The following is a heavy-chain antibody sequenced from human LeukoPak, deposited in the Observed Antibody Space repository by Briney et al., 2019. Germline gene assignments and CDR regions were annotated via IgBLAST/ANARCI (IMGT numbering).Heavy chain of an antibody. J-gene: IGHJ6*02. V-gene: IGHV4-59*01. CDR3: ARGPHYYSYYGLDV. CDR2: IYYTGST. CDR1: AGSISIYY. Sequence: SETLSLTCTVSAGSISIYYWSWIRRPPGKGLEWIGSIYYTGSTNYNPSLESRVTMSVDTSKNQFSLKLSSLTAADTAVYFCARGPHYYSYYGLDVRGQGTTVTVSS.